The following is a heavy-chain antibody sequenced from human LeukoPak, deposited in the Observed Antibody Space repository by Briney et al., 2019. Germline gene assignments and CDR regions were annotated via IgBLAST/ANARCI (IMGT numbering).Heavy chain of an antibody. CDR2: IYYSGST. D-gene: IGHD3-16*01. J-gene: IGHJ3*02. V-gene: IGHV4-30-4*01. CDR3: ARVGGFDAFDI. Sequence: TSETLSLTCTVSGGSISSGDYYWSWTRQPPGKGLEWIGYIYYSGSTYYNPSLKSRVTISVDTSKNQFSLKLSSVTAADTAVYYCARVGGFDAFDIWGQGTMVTVSS. CDR1: GGSISSGDYY.